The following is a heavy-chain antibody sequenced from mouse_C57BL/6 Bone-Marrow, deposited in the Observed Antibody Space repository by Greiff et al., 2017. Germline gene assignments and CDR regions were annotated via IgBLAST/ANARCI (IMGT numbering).Heavy chain of an antibody. CDR2: ISSGGSYT. V-gene: IGHV5-6*02. CDR1: GFTFSSYG. J-gene: IGHJ4*01. CDR3: ARTAVVAPYYAKDY. D-gene: IGHD1-1*01. Sequence: DVKLVESGGDLVKPGGSLKLSCAASGFTFSSYGMSWVRQTPDKRLEWVATISSGGSYTYYPDSVKGRFTISRDNAKNTLYLQMSSLKSEDTAMYYCARTAVVAPYYAKDYWGQGTSVTVSS.